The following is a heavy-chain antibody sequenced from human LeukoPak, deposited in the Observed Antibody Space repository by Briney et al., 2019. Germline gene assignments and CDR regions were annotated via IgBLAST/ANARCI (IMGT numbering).Heavy chain of an antibody. CDR3: ARLEGLWFGEFLHY. D-gene: IGHD3-10*01. CDR2: IYHSGST. V-gene: IGHV4-38-2*02. Sequence: ASETLSLTCTVSGYSISSPYYWGWIRQPPGKGLEWIGSIYHSGSTYYNPSLKSRVTISVDTSKNQFSLKLSSVTAADTAVFYCARLEGLWFGEFLHYWGQGTLVTVSS. J-gene: IGHJ4*02. CDR1: GYSISSPYY.